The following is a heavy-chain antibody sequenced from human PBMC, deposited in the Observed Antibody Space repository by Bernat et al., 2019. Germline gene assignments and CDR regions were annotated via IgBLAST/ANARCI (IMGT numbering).Heavy chain of an antibody. D-gene: IGHD6-13*01. J-gene: IGHJ4*02. CDR3: ARDLHLAAAGFDY. CDR2: IWYDGSNK. CDR1: GITFSSYG. Sequence: VQLVESGGDLVQPGGSLRLACAASGITFSSYGMHWVRQAPGKGLEWVAVIWYDGSNKYYADSVKGRFTISRDNSKNTLYLQMNSLRAEDTAVYYCARDLHLAAAGFDYWGQGTLVTVSS. V-gene: IGHV3-33*08.